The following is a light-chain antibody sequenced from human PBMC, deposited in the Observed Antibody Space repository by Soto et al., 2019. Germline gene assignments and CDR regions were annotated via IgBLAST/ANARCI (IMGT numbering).Light chain of an antibody. Sequence: NFMLTQPHSVSESPGKTVTISCTRSSGSIGSNSVQWYRQRPGSAPTIVISEDDQRPSGVPNRFAGSIDRSSNSASLTISGLQTEDEADYDCQSYDTNTVVFVGGTKLTVL. CDR1: SGSIGSNS. CDR2: EDD. J-gene: IGLJ2*01. V-gene: IGLV6-57*04. CDR3: QSYDTNTVV.